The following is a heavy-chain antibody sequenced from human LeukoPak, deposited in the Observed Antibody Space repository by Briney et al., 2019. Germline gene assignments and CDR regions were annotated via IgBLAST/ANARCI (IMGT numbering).Heavy chain of an antibody. J-gene: IGHJ6*02. CDR3: ARGGYDFVYYYYGMDV. V-gene: IGHV1-2*06. CDR2: INPNSGGT. Sequence: ASVKVSCKASGYTFTGYYMRWVQQAPGQGLEWMGRINPNSGGTNYAQKFQGRVTMTRDTSISTAYMELSRLRSDDTAVYYCARGGYDFVYYYYGMDVWGQGTTVTVSS. CDR1: GYTFTGYY. D-gene: IGHD3-3*01.